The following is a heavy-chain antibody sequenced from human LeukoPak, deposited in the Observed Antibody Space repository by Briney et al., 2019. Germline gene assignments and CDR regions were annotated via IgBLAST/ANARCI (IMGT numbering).Heavy chain of an antibody. CDR1: GGSLSNYY. J-gene: IGHJ4*02. CDR3: ASFSGSYGQFDY. Sequence: SETLPLTCSVSGGSLSNYYWSWIRQPPGKGLEWIGYIYYSGSTNYNPSLKSRLTISIDTPKNQFSLKVNSVTAADTAVYFCASFSGSYGQFDYWGQGTLVTVSS. D-gene: IGHD1-26*01. V-gene: IGHV4-59*08. CDR2: IYYSGST.